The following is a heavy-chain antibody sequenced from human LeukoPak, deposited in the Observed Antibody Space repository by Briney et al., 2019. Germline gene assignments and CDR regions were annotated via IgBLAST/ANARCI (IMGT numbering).Heavy chain of an antibody. CDR3: ARGGLYDYVWGRYRQKDGFDY. CDR1: GFTFSTYD. D-gene: IGHD3-16*02. CDR2: ISTAGDT. J-gene: IGHJ4*02. V-gene: IGHV3-13*01. Sequence: GGSLRLSCAASGFTFSTYDMHWVRQATGKGLEWVSSISTAGDTDYPGSVKGRFIISRENAKNSLYLQMNSLRAGETAVYYCARGGLYDYVWGRYRQKDGFDYWGQGTLVTVSS.